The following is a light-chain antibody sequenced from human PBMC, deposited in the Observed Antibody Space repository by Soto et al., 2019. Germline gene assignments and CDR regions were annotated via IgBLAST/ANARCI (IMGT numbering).Light chain of an antibody. J-gene: IGKJ2*01. CDR2: GAA. Sequence: DIQMTQSPSSLSASVGDRVSSSCRTSQNIDRYLNWYQQKPGKAPQVLISGAASLQSVVPSRFSGSGSGTAFPLSRRHLPAEVFATYYCQQSHRAPHPFGQGPRLEI. CDR3: QQSHRAPHP. V-gene: IGKV1-39*01. CDR1: QNIDRY.